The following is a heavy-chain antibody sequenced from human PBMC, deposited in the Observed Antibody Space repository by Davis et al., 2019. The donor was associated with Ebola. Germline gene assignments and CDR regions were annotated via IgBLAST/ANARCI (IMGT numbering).Heavy chain of an antibody. J-gene: IGHJ4*02. CDR2: ISWDGRST. V-gene: IGHV3-43D*03. Sequence: GGSLRLSCAASGVTFSDYSMSWVRQTPGKGLEWVSLISWDGRSTAYADSVRGRFSISRDNSKNFLFLQMNGLRAEDTALYYCTAYDSTFRNYWGQGTLVTVSS. D-gene: IGHD3-22*01. CDR3: TAYDSTFRNY. CDR1: GVTFSDYS.